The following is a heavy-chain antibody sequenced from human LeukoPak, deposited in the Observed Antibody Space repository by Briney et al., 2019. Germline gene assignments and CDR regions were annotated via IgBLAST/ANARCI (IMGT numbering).Heavy chain of an antibody. CDR2: IHNWGTT. CDR1: GDTVSSYY. CDR3: ARVLDSGTSDY. V-gene: IGHV4-59*02. Sequence: PSETLSLTCTASGDTVSSYYWSWVRQAPGKGLEWIGYIHNWGTTRYNPSLESRVTMSVDVSRNHFSLKLSSLTAEDTAMYYCARVLDSGTSDYWGQGTLVTVSS. J-gene: IGHJ4*02. D-gene: IGHD3-10*01.